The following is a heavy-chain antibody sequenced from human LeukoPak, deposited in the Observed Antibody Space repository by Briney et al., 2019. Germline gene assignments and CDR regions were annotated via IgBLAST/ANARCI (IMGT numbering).Heavy chain of an antibody. CDR1: GFTFTSYS. V-gene: IGHV3-73*01. D-gene: IGHD2-21*02. J-gene: IGHJ3*01. Sequence: GGSLRLSCAASGFTFTSYSMNWVRQASGKGLEWIGRIRSKDNNYATTYTASVEGRLTISRDDSKNTAYLHMSSLRSEDTAVYYCTTPHDSEAFDLWGQGTMVTVSS. CDR3: TTPHDSEAFDL. CDR2: IRSKDNNYAT.